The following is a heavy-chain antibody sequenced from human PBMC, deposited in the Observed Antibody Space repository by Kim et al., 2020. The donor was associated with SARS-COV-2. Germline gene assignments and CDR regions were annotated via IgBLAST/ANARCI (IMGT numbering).Heavy chain of an antibody. CDR3: AREQDIVVVVAATGFDY. D-gene: IGHD2-15*01. J-gene: IGHJ4*02. CDR2: ISSSSSYI. V-gene: IGHV3-21*01. CDR1: GFTFSSYS. Sequence: GGSLRLSCAASGFTFSSYSMNWVRQAPGKGLEWVSSISSSSSYIYYADSVKGRFTISRDNAKNSLYLQMNSLRAEDTAVYYCAREQDIVVVVAATGFDYWGQGTLVPVSS.